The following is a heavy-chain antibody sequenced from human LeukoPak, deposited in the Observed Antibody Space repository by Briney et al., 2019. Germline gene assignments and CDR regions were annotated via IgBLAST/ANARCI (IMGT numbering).Heavy chain of an antibody. D-gene: IGHD6-6*01. J-gene: IGHJ6*03. CDR1: GFTFSNAW. V-gene: IGHV3-23*01. CDR3: ARDQRYSSSAYYYYYYMDV. Sequence: GGSLRLSCAASGFTFSNAWMSWVRQAPGKGLEWVSAISGSGGSTYYADSVKGRFTISRDNSKNTLYLQMNSLRAEDTAVYYCARDQRYSSSAYYYYYYMDVWGKGTTVTVSS. CDR2: ISGSGGST.